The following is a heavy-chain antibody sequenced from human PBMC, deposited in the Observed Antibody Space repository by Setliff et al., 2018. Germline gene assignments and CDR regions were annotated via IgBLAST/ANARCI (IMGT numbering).Heavy chain of an antibody. CDR2: IFYRGTT. CDR1: GYSISSDYY. J-gene: IGHJ5*02. D-gene: IGHD2-15*01. V-gene: IGHV4-38-2*01. CDR3: ARLRVVVGAPSWFDP. Sequence: PSETLSLTCDVSGYSISSDYYWGWIRQPPGRGLEWIGTIFYRGTTYYNLSLKSPVTISLDASKNQFSLALTSVTAADTAIYYCARLRVVVGAPSWFDPWGQGTLVTVSS.